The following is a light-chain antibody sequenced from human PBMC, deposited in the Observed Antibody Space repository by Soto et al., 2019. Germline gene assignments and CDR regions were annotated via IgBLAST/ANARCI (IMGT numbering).Light chain of an antibody. V-gene: IGLV2-14*01. CDR1: SSDVGAYKY. CDR2: EVS. Sequence: QSALTQPASVSGSPGQSITISCTGSSSDVGAYKYVSWFQQHPGKAPKLIIYEVSNRPSGVSDRFYGSKSGTSGSLDITGLQAEDEADYYCQSYDSSLSVWMFGGGTKLTVL. J-gene: IGLJ3*02. CDR3: QSYDSSLSVWM.